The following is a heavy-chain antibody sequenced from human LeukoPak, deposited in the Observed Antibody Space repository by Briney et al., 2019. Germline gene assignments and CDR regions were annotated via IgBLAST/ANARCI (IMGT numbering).Heavy chain of an antibody. CDR1: GFTFSSYS. Sequence: GGSLRLSCAASGFTFSSYSMNWVRQAPGKGLEWVSSISSSSYIYYADSVKGRFTISRDNAKNSLYLQMNSLRAEDTAVYYCAREPWGKRIAAAGPDDYWGQGTLVTVSS. CDR2: ISSSSYI. V-gene: IGHV3-21*01. CDR3: AREPWGKRIAAAGPDDY. J-gene: IGHJ4*02. D-gene: IGHD6-13*01.